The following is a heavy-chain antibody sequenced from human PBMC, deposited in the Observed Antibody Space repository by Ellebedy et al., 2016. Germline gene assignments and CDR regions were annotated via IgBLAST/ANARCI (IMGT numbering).Heavy chain of an antibody. CDR1: GYTFTGYY. V-gene: IGHV1-2*02. D-gene: IGHD2-2*01. J-gene: IGHJ3*02. Sequence: ASVKVSCXASGYTFTGYYMHWVRQAPGQGLEWMGWINPNSGGTNYAQKFQGRVTMTRDTSISTAYMELSRLRSDDTAVYYCARDLLGYCSSTSCYEGRVFDIWGQGTMVTVSS. CDR3: ARDLLGYCSSTSCYEGRVFDI. CDR2: INPNSGGT.